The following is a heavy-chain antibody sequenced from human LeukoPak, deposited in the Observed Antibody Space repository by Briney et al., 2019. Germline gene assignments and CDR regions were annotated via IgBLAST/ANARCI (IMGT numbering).Heavy chain of an antibody. CDR3: ARQDSGTYLNPLDI. D-gene: IGHD1-26*01. Sequence: PSETLSLTCIVSGVSISSYYWSWIRQPPGKGLEWIGCIYYTGSTNYNPSLKSRVAISVDTSKNQLSLKLRSVTAADTAVYYCARQDSGTYLNPLDIWGQGTVVTVSS. CDR2: IYYTGST. J-gene: IGHJ3*02. V-gene: IGHV4-59*08. CDR1: GVSISSYY.